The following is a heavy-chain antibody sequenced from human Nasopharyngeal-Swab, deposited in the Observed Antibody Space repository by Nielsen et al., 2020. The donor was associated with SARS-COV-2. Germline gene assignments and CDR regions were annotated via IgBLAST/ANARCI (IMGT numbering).Heavy chain of an antibody. CDR2: ISPDGGQK. CDR3: ARHHGWTFDY. V-gene: IGHV3-7*02. J-gene: IGHJ4*02. D-gene: IGHD1-14*01. CDR1: GFTFSSKW. Sequence: GGSLRLSCAGSGFTFSSKWMNWARQAPGKGLEWVANISPDGGQKYYVDSVKGRFTVSRDNAKNSLFLQMNSLRAEDTAVYYCARHHGWTFDYWGQGTLVTVSS.